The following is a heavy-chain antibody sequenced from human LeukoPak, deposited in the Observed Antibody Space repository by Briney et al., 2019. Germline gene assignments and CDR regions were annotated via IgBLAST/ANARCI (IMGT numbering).Heavy chain of an antibody. J-gene: IGHJ4*02. V-gene: IGHV3-23*01. CDR2: ISGSGGST. D-gene: IGHD6-19*01. CDR1: GLTVSNTF. CDR3: AKPGVAGTFVGNFRPLDY. Sequence: GGSLRLSCAAPGLTVSNTFMSWVRQAPGKGLEWVSAISGSGGSTYYADSVKGRFTISRDNSKNTLYLQMNSLRAEDTAVYYCAKPGVAGTFVGNFRPLDYWGQGTLVTVSS.